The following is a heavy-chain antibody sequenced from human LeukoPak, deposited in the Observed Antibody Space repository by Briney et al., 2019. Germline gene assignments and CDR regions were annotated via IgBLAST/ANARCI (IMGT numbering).Heavy chain of an antibody. J-gene: IGHJ5*02. CDR3: AREATNNWFDP. CDR2: INYNSSSI. V-gene: IGHV3-48*01. Sequence: PGGSLRLSCAASGFTFSNYGMNWVRQAQGKGLEWVSYINYNSSSIYYADSVKGRFTISRDNSKNTLYLQMNSLRAEDTAVYYCAREATNNWFDPWGQGTPVTVSS. CDR1: GFTFSNYG.